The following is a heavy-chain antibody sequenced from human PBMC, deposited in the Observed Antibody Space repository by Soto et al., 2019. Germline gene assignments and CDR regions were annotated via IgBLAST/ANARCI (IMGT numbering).Heavy chain of an antibody. Sequence: SETLSLTCTVSGGSISSSSYYWGWIRQPPGKGLEWIGSIYYSGSTYYNPSLKSRVTISVDTSKNQFSLKLSSVTAAGTAVYYCARLPYDILTGYSYYYYYGMDVWGQGTTVTVSS. J-gene: IGHJ6*02. D-gene: IGHD3-9*01. CDR1: GGSISSSSYY. V-gene: IGHV4-39*01. CDR3: ARLPYDILTGYSYYYYYGMDV. CDR2: IYYSGST.